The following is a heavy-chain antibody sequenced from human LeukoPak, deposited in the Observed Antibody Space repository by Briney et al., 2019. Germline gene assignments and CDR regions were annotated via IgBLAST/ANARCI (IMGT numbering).Heavy chain of an antibody. CDR3: ARRGSYGSYYFDY. CDR2: IKQDGSEK. V-gene: IGHV3-7*01. CDR1: GFTFSSYW. Sequence: GGSLRLSCAASGFTFSSYWMSWVRQAPGEGLEWVANIKQDGSEKYYVDSVKGRFTISRDNAKNSLYLQMNSLRAEDTAVYYCARRGSYGSYYFDYWGQGTLVTVSS. D-gene: IGHD1-26*01. J-gene: IGHJ4*02.